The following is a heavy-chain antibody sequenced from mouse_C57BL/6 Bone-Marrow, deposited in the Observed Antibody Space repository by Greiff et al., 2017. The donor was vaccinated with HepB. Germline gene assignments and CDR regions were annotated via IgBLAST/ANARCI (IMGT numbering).Heavy chain of an antibody. D-gene: IGHD3-3*01. J-gene: IGHJ3*01. Sequence: LVESGAELVRPGTSVKVSCKASGYAFTNYLIEWVKQRPGQGLEWIGVINPGSGGTNYNEKFKGKATLTADKSSSTAYMQLSSLTSEDSAVYFCARRGTSWFAYWGQGTLVTVSA. CDR2: INPGSGGT. CDR1: GYAFTNYL. CDR3: ARRGTSWFAY. V-gene: IGHV1-54*01.